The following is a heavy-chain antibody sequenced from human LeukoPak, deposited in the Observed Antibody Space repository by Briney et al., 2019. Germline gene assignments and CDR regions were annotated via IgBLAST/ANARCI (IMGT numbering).Heavy chain of an antibody. CDR2: IYYSGST. CDR3: ARFSYDSSGYYFHFDY. Sequence: SETLSLTCTVSGGSISSGGYYWSWIRQHPGKGLERIGYIYYSGSTYYNPSLKSRVTISVDTSKNQFSLKLSSVTAADTAVYYCARFSYDSSGYYFHFDYWGQGTLVTVSS. J-gene: IGHJ4*02. V-gene: IGHV4-31*03. CDR1: GGSISSGGYY. D-gene: IGHD3-22*01.